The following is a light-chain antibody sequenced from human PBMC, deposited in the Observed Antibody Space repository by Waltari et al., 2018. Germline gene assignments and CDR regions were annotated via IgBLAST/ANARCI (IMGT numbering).Light chain of an antibody. CDR3: SSNAGSNNYV. Sequence: PPPSSSSPLRPIPTTSCTASSNVVGSYYVVFWYQQHPGTAPKLIIYEVNKRPSGVPERFSGFKSGNTASLIISGLQAEDEGDYYCSSNAGSNNYVFGTGTELTVL. V-gene: IGLV2-8*01. CDR1: SNVVGSYYV. CDR2: EVN. J-gene: IGLJ1*01.